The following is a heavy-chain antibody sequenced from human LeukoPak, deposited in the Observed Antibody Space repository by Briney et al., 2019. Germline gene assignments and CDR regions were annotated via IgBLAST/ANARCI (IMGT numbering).Heavy chain of an antibody. V-gene: IGHV3-11*05. J-gene: IGHJ4*02. D-gene: IGHD5-24*01. CDR3: ATVTVRDGYRIAY. Sequence: GGSLRLSCAASGFTFSDYYMSWIRQAPGKGLEWVSYIRSSSIYTNYADSVKGRFTISRDNAKNSLFLQMNSLRVEDTAVYYCATVTVRDGYRIAYWGEGTLVTVSS. CDR2: IRSSSIYT. CDR1: GFTFSDYY.